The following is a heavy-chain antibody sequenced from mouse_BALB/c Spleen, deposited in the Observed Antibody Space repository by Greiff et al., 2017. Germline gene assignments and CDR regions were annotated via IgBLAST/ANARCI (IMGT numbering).Heavy chain of an antibody. CDR3: AREFYYRYGFAY. D-gene: IGHD2-14*01. Sequence: QVQLQQSGAELAKPGASVKMSCKASGYTFTSYWMHWVKQRPGQGLEWIGYINPSTGYTEYNQKFKDKATLTADKSSSTAYMQLSSLTSEDSAVYYCAREFYYRYGFAYWGQGTLVTVSA. V-gene: IGHV1-7*01. CDR1: GYTFTSYW. CDR2: INPSTGYT. J-gene: IGHJ3*01.